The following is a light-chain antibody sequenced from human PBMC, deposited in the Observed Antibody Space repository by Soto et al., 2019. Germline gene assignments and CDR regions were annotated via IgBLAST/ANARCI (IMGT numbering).Light chain of an antibody. J-gene: IGKJ1*01. CDR1: QSISSW. V-gene: IGKV1-5*01. CDR2: DAS. CDR3: QQYNSYRRT. Sequence: GDRVTITCLASQSISSWLAWYQQKPGKAPKLLIYDASSLESGVPSRFSGSGSGTEFTLTISSLQPDDFATYYCQQYNSYRRTFGQGTKVDI.